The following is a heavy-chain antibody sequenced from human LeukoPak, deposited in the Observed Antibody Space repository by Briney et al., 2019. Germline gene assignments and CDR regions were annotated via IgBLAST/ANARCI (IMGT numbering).Heavy chain of an antibody. J-gene: IGHJ5*02. Sequence: PSETLSLTCTVSGGSISSSSYYWGWIRQPPGKGLEWIGSIYYSGSTYYNPSLKSRVTISVDTSKNQFSLKLSSVTAADTAVYYCASGDSSGWYHSWFDPWGQGTLVTVSS. CDR3: ASGDSSGWYHSWFDP. CDR1: GGSISSSSYY. D-gene: IGHD6-19*01. V-gene: IGHV4-39*07. CDR2: IYYSGST.